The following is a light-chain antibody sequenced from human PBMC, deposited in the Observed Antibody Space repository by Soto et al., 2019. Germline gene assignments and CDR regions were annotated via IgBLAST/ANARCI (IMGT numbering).Light chain of an antibody. J-gene: IGLJ3*02. CDR3: YSYAGRSNWV. Sequence: QSALTQPASVSGSPGQSITISCTGTSSDIGNYNLVSWYQQHPGKAPKLILFEGDQRPSGVSQRFSASKSGNTASLTISGLQAEDEADYYCYSYAGRSNWVFGGGTKLTVL. CDR2: EGD. CDR1: SSDIGNYNL. V-gene: IGLV2-23*01.